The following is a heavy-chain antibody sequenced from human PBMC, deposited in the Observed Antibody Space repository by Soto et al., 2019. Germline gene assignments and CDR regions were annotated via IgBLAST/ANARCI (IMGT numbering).Heavy chain of an antibody. CDR3: ARMIKYCSIPSCYTPRFDP. D-gene: IGHD2-2*02. J-gene: IGHJ5*02. CDR2: IDWDDDK. CDR1: GISLSTSGMC. V-gene: IGHV2-70*01. Sequence: GPTLVNPTQTLTLTCTFSGISLSTSGMCVSWIRQPPGKALEWLALIDWDDDKYYSTSLKTRLTISKDTSKNQVVLTMTNMDPVDTATYYCARMIKYCSIPSCYTPRFDPWVQVTLVTVAS.